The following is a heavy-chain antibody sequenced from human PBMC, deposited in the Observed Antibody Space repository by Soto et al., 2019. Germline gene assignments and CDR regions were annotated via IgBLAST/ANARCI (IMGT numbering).Heavy chain of an antibody. CDR2: IYHSGST. Sequence: SETLSLTCAVSGGSISSGGYSWSWIRQPPGKGLEWIGYIYHSGSTYYNPSLKSRVTISVDRSKNQFSLKLSSVTAADMVVYYCARAPGYSYGDYFDYWGQGTLVTVSS. V-gene: IGHV4-30-2*01. D-gene: IGHD5-18*01. CDR1: GGSISSGGYS. CDR3: ARAPGYSYGDYFDY. J-gene: IGHJ4*02.